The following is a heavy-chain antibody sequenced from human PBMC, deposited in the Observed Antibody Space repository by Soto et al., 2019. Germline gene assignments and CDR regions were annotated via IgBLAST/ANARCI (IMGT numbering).Heavy chain of an antibody. CDR1: GFTFSSYA. D-gene: IGHD6-19*01. V-gene: IGHV3-23*01. Sequence: HPGGSLRLSCAASGFTFSSYAMSWVRQAPGKGLEWVSAISGSGGSTYYADSVKGRFTISRDNSKNTLYLQMNSLRAEDTAVYYCAKEPSGSVAGNELFDYWGQGTLVTVSS. CDR2: ISGSGGST. J-gene: IGHJ4*02. CDR3: AKEPSGSVAGNELFDY.